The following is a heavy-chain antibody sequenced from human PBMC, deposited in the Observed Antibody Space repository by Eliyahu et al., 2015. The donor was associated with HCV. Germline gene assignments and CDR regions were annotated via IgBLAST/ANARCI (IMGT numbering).Heavy chain of an antibody. CDR2: TIPFLGIA. CDR1: GGLFTSYT. CDR3: ARDRQGVTSKYHYFDS. Sequence: QVQLVQSGAXVKKSGSSVKVSCKTSGGLFTSYTISWLRQAPGQGLEWMGRTIPFLGIAAYASKFQGRVTITADKSTSTYYMELTSLTYEDTALYFCARDRQGVTSKYHYFDSWGQGTLVSVS. V-gene: IGHV1-69*04. D-gene: IGHD4-17*01. J-gene: IGHJ4*02.